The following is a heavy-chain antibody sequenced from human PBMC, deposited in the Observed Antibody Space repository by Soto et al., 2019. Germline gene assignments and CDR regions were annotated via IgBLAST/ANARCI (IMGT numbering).Heavy chain of an antibody. CDR3: AKDADSSSWSALDY. CDR2: ISYDGSNK. D-gene: IGHD6-13*01. Sequence: LRLSCAASGFTFSSYGMHWVRQAPGKGLEWVAVISYDGSNKYYADSVKGRFTISRDNSKNTLYLQMNSLRAEDTAVYYCAKDADSSSWSALDYWGQGTLVTVSS. CDR1: GFTFSSYG. J-gene: IGHJ4*02. V-gene: IGHV3-30*18.